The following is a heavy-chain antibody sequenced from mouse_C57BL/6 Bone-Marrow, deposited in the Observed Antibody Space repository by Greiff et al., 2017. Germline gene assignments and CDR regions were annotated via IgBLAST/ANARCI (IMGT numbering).Heavy chain of an antibody. Sequence: EVQLVESGGGLVKPGGSLNLSCAASGFTFSDYGMHWVRQAPEKGLEWVAYISSGSSTIYYADTVKGRFTISRDNAKNTLFLQMTSLRSEDTAMYYCARRDLLLDYWGQGTTLTVSS. CDR3: ARRDLLLDY. J-gene: IGHJ2*01. CDR1: GFTFSDYG. D-gene: IGHD2-1*01. V-gene: IGHV5-17*01. CDR2: ISSGSSTI.